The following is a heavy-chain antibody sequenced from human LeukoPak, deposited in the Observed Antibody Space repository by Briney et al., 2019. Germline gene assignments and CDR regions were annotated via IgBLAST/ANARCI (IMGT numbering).Heavy chain of an antibody. D-gene: IGHD6-19*01. CDR3: AKTGIAVAGTDY. CDR2: ISGSGGST. V-gene: IGHV3-23*01. CDR1: GLTFSSYA. Sequence: GGSPRLSCAASGLTFSSYAMSWVRQAPGKGLEWASAISGSGGSTYYADSVKGRFTISRDNSKNTLYLQMDSLRAEDTAVYYCAKTGIAVAGTDYWGQGTLVTVSS. J-gene: IGHJ4*02.